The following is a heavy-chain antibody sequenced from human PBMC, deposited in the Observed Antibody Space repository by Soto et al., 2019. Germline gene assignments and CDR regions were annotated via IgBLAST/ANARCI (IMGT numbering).Heavy chain of an antibody. CDR3: FGHSDFWSGYTYDAFDI. J-gene: IGHJ3*02. V-gene: IGHV3-23*01. CDR1: GFTFSSYA. Sequence: GGSLRLSCAASGFTFSSYAMSWVRQAPGKGLEWVSAISGSGGSTYYADSVKGRFTISRDNSKNTLYLQMNSLRAEDTAVYYCFGHSDFWSGYTYDAFDIWGQGTMVTVSS. CDR2: ISGSGGST. D-gene: IGHD3-3*01.